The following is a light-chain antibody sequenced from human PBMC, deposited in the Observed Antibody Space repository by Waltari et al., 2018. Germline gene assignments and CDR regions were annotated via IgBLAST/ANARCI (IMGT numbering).Light chain of an antibody. CDR1: SSNIGSNY. Sequence: QSVLTQPPSASGTPGQTVTISCNGSSSNIGSNYVYWYQQLPGTAPKLLIVKNNHRPSGVPDRFSDSKSGTSASLAINGLRSEDEADYYCAAWDDSLSGLVLGGGTKVTVL. CDR3: AAWDDSLSGLV. J-gene: IGLJ3*02. V-gene: IGLV1-47*01. CDR2: KNN.